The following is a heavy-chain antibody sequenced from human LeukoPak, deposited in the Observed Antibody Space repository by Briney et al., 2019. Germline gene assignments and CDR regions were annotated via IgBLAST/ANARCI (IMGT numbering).Heavy chain of an antibody. CDR1: GGSISNYY. Sequence: SETLSLTCTVSGGSISNYYWSWIRQPPGKGLEWIGYIYYSGNTNYNPSLTSRVTISVDTSKNQFSLRLSSVTAADTAVYYCARGGGYSGYRNWFDPWGQGTLVTVSS. CDR2: IYYSGNT. CDR3: ARGGGYSGYRNWFDP. V-gene: IGHV4-59*01. D-gene: IGHD5-12*01. J-gene: IGHJ5*02.